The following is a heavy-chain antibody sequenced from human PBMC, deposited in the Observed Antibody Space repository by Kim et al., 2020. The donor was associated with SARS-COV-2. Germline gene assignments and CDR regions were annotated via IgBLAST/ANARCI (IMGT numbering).Heavy chain of an antibody. J-gene: IGHJ4*02. CDR2: IEPLYSYN. D-gene: IGHD3-3*01. V-gene: IGHV5-51*01. CDR1: GYSFTSYW. Sequence: GESLKISCKGSGYSFTSYWIGGVRQRPGKCLEWGGIIEPLYSYNIYSPSFHVQVTISTDNSISTAYLQWSSLKASDTAMYYCARQHYDFWSGLLHWGQGTLVTVSS. CDR3: ARQHYDFWSGLLH.